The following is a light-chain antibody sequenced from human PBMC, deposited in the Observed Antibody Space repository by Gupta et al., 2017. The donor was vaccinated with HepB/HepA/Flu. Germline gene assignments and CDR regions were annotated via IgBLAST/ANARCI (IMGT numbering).Light chain of an antibody. CDR2: AAS. Sequence: DIQMTQSPSSLSASVGDRVTITCRASQSISRYLNWYQQKPGKAPKLLICAASSLQSGVPSRFSGSGSGTDFTLTITSLQPEDCATYYCQETYSSRLTFGGGTKVEIK. V-gene: IGKV1-39*01. J-gene: IGKJ4*01. CDR1: QSISRY. CDR3: QETYSSRLT.